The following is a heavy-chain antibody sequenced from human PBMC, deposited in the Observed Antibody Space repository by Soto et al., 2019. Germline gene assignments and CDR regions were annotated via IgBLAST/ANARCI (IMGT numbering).Heavy chain of an antibody. V-gene: IGHV3-30*18. CDR3: AKDGGGGQHIAAAGTYVWYYFDY. J-gene: IGHJ4*02. D-gene: IGHD6-13*01. CDR2: ISSDGSNK. CDR1: GFTFSSYG. Sequence: HVQLVESGGGVVQPGRSLRLSCAASGFTFSSYGMHWVRQAPGKGLEWVAVISSDGSNKYYADSVKGRFTISRDNSKNTLYLQMNSLRAEDTAVYYCAKDGGGGQHIAAAGTYVWYYFDYWGQGTLVTVSS.